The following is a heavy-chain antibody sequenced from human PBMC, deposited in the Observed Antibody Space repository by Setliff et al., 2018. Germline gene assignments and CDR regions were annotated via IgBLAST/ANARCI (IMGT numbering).Heavy chain of an antibody. J-gene: IGHJ6*03. CDR3: AREGVDTRSSTDYRYYMDV. D-gene: IGHD5-18*01. CDR2: TIPMFGTT. Sequence: AASVKVSCKASGGTFSSYGISWVRQAPGQGLEWMGGTIPMFGTTEYAQKFQGRLTIITDESTSTAYMELSSLRIEDTAVYYCAREGVDTRSSTDYRYYMDVWGKGTTVTVSS. V-gene: IGHV1-69*05. CDR1: GGTFSSYG.